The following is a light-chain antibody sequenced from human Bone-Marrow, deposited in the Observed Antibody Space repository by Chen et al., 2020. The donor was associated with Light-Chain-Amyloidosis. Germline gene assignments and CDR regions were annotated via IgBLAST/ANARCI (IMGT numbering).Light chain of an antibody. CDR3: QVWDSSSDHVV. Sequence: SYVLTPPPSVSVAPGKTARITCGGNNIGSKSVHWYQQKPGQAPVLVIYYDSDRPSGSPERFSGSNSGNTATLTSSRVEAGDEADYYCQVWDSSSDHVVFGGGTKLTVL. CDR1: NIGSKS. CDR2: YDS. J-gene: IGLJ2*01. V-gene: IGLV3-21*04.